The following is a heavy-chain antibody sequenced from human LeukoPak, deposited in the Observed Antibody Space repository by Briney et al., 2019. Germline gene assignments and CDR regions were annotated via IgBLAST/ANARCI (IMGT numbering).Heavy chain of an antibody. D-gene: IGHD6-19*01. CDR2: ISWNSGTI. J-gene: IGHJ4*02. CDR1: GFIFNNYA. V-gene: IGHV3-9*01. Sequence: GRSLRLSCAGSGFIFNNYAMHWVRQPPGKGLEWVSGISWNSGTIDYADSVWGRFTISRDNAKNSLYLQMDSLRVEDTAFHYCAKDNRRHYTSGPNPDSLHWGQGALVTVSS. CDR3: AKDNRRHYTSGPNPDSLH.